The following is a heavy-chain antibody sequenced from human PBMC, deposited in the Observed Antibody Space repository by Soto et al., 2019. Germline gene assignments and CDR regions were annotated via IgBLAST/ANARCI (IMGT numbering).Heavy chain of an antibody. D-gene: IGHD4-17*01. Sequence: EVQLFESGGGLVQPGGSLRLSCAASGFTFSRDAMSWVSQAPGKGLEWVSAISGSGGSTYYADSVKGRFTISRDNSKNTLYLQMNSLRAEDTAVYYCADTTTVTWYFDLWGRGTLVTVSS. CDR1: GFTFSRDA. V-gene: IGHV3-23*01. CDR3: ADTTTVTWYFDL. CDR2: ISGSGGST. J-gene: IGHJ2*01.